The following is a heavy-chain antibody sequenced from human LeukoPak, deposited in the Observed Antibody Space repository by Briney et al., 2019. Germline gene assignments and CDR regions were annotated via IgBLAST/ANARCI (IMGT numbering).Heavy chain of an antibody. D-gene: IGHD3-22*01. V-gene: IGHV1-18*04. CDR2: ISAYNGNT. Sequence: ASVKVSCKASGYTFTRYFMHWVRQAPGQGLEWMGWISAYNGNTNYAQKLQGRVTMTTDTSTSTAYMELRSLRSDDTAVYYCARGRRYYDSSGFGFDPWGQGTLVTVSP. J-gene: IGHJ5*02. CDR1: GYTFTRYF. CDR3: ARGRRYYDSSGFGFDP.